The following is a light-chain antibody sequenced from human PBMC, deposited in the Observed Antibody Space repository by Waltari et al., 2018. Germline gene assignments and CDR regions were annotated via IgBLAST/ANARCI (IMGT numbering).Light chain of an antibody. CDR2: GAS. Sequence: VLTQSPGTLSLSPGERATLSCRASQSVSSSDLSWYQQKPGQAPRLLIYGASSRATSIADRFSGSGSGTDFTLTISRLEPEDFAVYYGQQYGSSPLFTFGPGTKVDVK. V-gene: IGKV3-20*01. CDR3: QQYGSSPLFT. J-gene: IGKJ3*01. CDR1: QSVSSSD.